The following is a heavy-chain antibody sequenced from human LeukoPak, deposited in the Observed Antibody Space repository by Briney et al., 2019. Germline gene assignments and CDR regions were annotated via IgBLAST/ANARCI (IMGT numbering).Heavy chain of an antibody. Sequence: ASVKVSCKASGYTFTSYAMNWVRQAPGQGLEWMGWINPNSGGTNYAQKFQGRVTMTRDTSISTAYMELNGLRSDDTAVYYCARDVGEYCSSTSCYASDKWGQGTLVIVSS. CDR2: INPNSGGT. D-gene: IGHD2-2*01. J-gene: IGHJ4*02. CDR3: ARDVGEYCSSTSCYASDK. V-gene: IGHV1-2*02. CDR1: GYTFTSYA.